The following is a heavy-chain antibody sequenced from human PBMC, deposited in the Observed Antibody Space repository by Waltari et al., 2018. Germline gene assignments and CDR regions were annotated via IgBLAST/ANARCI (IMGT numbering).Heavy chain of an antibody. CDR3: ARDRTGARYFDL. D-gene: IGHD2-8*02. CDR2: IYNSGST. CDR1: GGSISSYY. V-gene: IGHV4-4*08. Sequence: QVQLQESGPGLVKPSETLSLTCTVSGGSISSYYWSWIRPPPGKGLGWIGEIYNSGSTNYNPSLKGRFTISRDNAKNSLYRQMNSLRAEDTAVYYCARDRTGARYFDLWGRGTLVTVSS. J-gene: IGHJ2*01.